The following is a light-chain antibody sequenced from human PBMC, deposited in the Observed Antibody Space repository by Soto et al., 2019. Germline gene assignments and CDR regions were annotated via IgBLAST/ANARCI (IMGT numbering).Light chain of an antibody. J-gene: IGKJ2*01. V-gene: IGKV1-9*01. CDR2: AAS. CDR3: QQYHSYPYT. CDR1: QGISSY. Sequence: DIQLTQSPSFLSASVGDRVTITCRASQGISSYLAWYQQKPGKAPKLLIYAASTLQSGVPSRFSGSGSGTEFTLTISSLQPDDFATYYCQQYHSYPYTFGQGTKLEIK.